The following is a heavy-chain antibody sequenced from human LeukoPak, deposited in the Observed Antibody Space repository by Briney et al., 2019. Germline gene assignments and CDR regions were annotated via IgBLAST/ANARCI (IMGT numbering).Heavy chain of an antibody. Sequence: SETLSLTCTVSGGSISSSRYYWGWIRQPPGKGLEWIGSIYYSGSTYYNPSLKSRVTISVDTSKNQFSLKLSSVTAADTAVYYCARQVATMEAFDIWGQGTMVTVSS. CDR3: ARQVATMEAFDI. CDR1: GGSISSSRYY. D-gene: IGHD5-12*01. V-gene: IGHV4-39*01. CDR2: IYYSGST. J-gene: IGHJ3*02.